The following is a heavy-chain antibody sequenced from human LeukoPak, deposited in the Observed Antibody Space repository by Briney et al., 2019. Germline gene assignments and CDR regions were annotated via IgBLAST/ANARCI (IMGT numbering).Heavy chain of an antibody. D-gene: IGHD2-21*02. CDR2: INKDGSEK. Sequence: AESLRLSCAASGFTFSTYSLSWLRQAPGKGLEWVAKINKDGSEKGYVDSVKGRFTISRDNAKGSLYLQLNSLRAEDTAVYYCARGFQRGDSPVWGQGTLVTVSS. CDR1: GFTFSTYS. J-gene: IGHJ4*02. V-gene: IGHV3-7*01. CDR3: ARGFQRGDSPV.